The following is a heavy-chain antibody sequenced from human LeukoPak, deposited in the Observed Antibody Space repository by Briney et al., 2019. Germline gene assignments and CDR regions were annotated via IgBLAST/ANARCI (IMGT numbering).Heavy chain of an antibody. D-gene: IGHD2-21*01. V-gene: IGHV3-7*04. Sequence: PGGSLRLSCVTSGFNFSDSRMTWVRQAPGKGLQWVANVNRDGTEKRFLDSVEGRFTISRDNAKKSLYLQMSSLRPQDTAVYFCVRGDWYFESWGQGTLVTVSS. CDR3: VRGDWYFES. CDR2: VNRDGTEK. CDR1: GFNFSDSR. J-gene: IGHJ4*02.